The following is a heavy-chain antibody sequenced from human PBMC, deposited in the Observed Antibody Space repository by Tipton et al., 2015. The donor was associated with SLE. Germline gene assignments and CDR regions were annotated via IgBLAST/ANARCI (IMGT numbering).Heavy chain of an antibody. V-gene: IGHV1-18*01. Sequence: QSGAEVKKPGASVKVSCKASGYTFINYGISWVRQAPGQGLEWMGWISAYNGNTNYAQKLQGRVTMTTDTSTTTAHMELRSLRSDDTAVYYCARDSPYSGSFRYYYYYGMDVWGQGTTVTVSS. CDR2: ISAYNGNT. CDR1: GYTFINYG. CDR3: ARDSPYSGSFRYYYYYGMDV. J-gene: IGHJ6*02. D-gene: IGHD1-26*01.